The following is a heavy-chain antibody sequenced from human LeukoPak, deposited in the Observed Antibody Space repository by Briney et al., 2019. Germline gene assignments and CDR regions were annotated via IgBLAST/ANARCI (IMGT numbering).Heavy chain of an antibody. CDR3: ARDSPSGYFWFDP. Sequence: GGSLRLSCAASGFTFSIYGMHWVRQAPGKGLEWVAFTRYDGSNKYYADSVKGRFTISRDNSKNTLYLQMGSLRAEDMAVYYCARDSPSGYFWFDPWGQGTLVTVSS. CDR2: TRYDGSNK. V-gene: IGHV3-30*02. J-gene: IGHJ5*02. D-gene: IGHD3-22*01. CDR1: GFTFSIYG.